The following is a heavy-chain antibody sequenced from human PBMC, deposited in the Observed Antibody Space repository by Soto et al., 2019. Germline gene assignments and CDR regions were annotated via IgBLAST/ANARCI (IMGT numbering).Heavy chain of an antibody. CDR3: ARGRQKGMIEGLDGMDV. CDR2: ISYDGSNK. CDR1: GFTFSSYA. J-gene: IGHJ6*02. Sequence: QVQLVESGGGVVQPGRSLRLSCAASGFTFSSYAMHWVRQAPGKGLEWVAVISYDGSNKYYADSVKGRFTISRDNSKNTLYLLMNSLRAEDTAVYYCARGRQKGMIEGLDGMDVWGQGTTVTDSS. V-gene: IGHV3-30-3*01. D-gene: IGHD3-22*01.